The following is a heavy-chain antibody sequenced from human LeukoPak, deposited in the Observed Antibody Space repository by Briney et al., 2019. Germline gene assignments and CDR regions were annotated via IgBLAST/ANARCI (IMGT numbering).Heavy chain of an antibody. J-gene: IGHJ4*02. CDR3: ARDLTRLYDI. CDR1: GFTFSSYS. D-gene: IGHD3-9*01. V-gene: IGHV3-48*01. CDR2: ISSSSSTI. Sequence: PGGSLRLSCAASGFTFSSYSMNWVRQAPGKGLEWVSYISSSSSTIYYADSVKGRFTISRDNAKNSLYLQMTSLRAEDTAVYYCARDLTRLYDIWGQGTLVTVSS.